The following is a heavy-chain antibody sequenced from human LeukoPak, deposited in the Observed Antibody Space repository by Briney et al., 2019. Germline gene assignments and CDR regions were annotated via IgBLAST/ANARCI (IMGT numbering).Heavy chain of an antibody. J-gene: IGHJ4*02. CDR2: IYQSGST. D-gene: IGHD6-13*01. CDR3: ARGGLAAAGSEIDS. Sequence: TLSLACTVSGGSISSGDYYWSWIRQHPGKGLEWIGYIYQSGSTYYNPSLKSRVTISVDRSKNQFSLKLNSVTAADTAVYYCARGGLAAAGSEIDSWGQGTLVTVSS. V-gene: IGHV4-30-2*01. CDR1: GGSISSGDYY.